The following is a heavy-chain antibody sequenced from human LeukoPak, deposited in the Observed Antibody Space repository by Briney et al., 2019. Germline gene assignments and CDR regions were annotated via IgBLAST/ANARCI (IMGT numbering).Heavy chain of an antibody. CDR2: FDPEDGET. J-gene: IGHJ3*02. D-gene: IGHD3-10*01. CDR1: GYTLTELS. Sequence: ASVKVSGKVSGYTLTELSMHWVRQAPGKGLEWMGGFDPEDGETIYAQKFQGRVTMTEDTSTDTAYMELSSLRSEDTAVYYCATGPRITMVRGVERAFDIWGQGTMVTVSS. V-gene: IGHV1-24*01. CDR3: ATGPRITMVRGVERAFDI.